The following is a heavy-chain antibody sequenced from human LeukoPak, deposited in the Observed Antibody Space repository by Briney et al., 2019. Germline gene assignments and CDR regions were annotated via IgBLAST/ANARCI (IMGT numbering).Heavy chain of an antibody. V-gene: IGHV1-2*02. CDR3: ASLTNYQRTDFDY. J-gene: IGHJ4*02. CDR1: GYTFTGNY. D-gene: IGHD4/OR15-4a*01. Sequence: ASVKVSCTASGYTFTGNYIHWVRQAPGPGLECMGWINPNSGVTNYAQKFQGRVSMTRDTSITTAYMELSRLTSDDTAVYYCASLTNYQRTDFDYWGQGTLVTVSS. CDR2: INPNSGVT.